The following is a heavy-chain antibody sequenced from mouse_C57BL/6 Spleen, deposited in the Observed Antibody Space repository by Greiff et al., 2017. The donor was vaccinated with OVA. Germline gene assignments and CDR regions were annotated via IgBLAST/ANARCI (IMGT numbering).Heavy chain of an antibody. D-gene: IGHD4-1*01. Sequence: EVHLVESGGGLVKPGGSLKLSCAASGFTFSSYAMSWVRQTPEKRLEWVATISDGGSYAYYPDNVKGRFTISRDNAKNNLYLQMSHLKSEDTAMYYCARGGLGPLGYYFDYWGQGTTLTVSS. J-gene: IGHJ2*01. CDR1: GFTFSSYA. CDR3: ARGGLGPLGYYFDY. V-gene: IGHV5-4*01. CDR2: ISDGGSYA.